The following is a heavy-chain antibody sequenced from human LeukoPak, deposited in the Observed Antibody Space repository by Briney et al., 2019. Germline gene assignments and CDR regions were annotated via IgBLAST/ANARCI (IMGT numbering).Heavy chain of an antibody. V-gene: IGHV3-30*04. D-gene: IGHD2-21*01. J-gene: IGHJ4*02. CDR1: GFIFSRFG. CDR2: ISDGGTDK. Sequence: GGSLRLSCAASGFIFSRFGAPWVRQAPGKGLEWVAFISDGGTDKNYADSVKGSFTISRDISKNTVYLQMNDLKIGDTAIYYCASVMDYWGQGTLVTVSS. CDR3: ASVMDY.